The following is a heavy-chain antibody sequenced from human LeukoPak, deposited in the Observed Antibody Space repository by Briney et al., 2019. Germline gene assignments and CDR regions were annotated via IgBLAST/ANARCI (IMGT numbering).Heavy chain of an antibody. CDR1: GGSISTSSYY. V-gene: IGHV4-39*07. J-gene: IGHJ4*01. D-gene: IGHD5-24*01. CDR2: IYYSGDN. Sequence: SETLSLTCSVSGGSISTSSYYWGWIRQPPGKGLEWIGAIYYSGDNFYNPSLESRVTISVDTSKNQFSLKMISVTAADTSVYYCASLDAYNKFFEDWGQGTLVTVSS. CDR3: ASLDAYNKFFED.